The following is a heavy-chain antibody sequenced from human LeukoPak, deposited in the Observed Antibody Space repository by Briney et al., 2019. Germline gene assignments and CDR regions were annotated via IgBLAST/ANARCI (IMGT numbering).Heavy chain of an antibody. Sequence: SETLSLTCAVSGASVSGNYWSWIRQSPERGLEWIGHLLDDGVTDYNPSLKSRVTILSDTSKKQFSLRLTSVTAADTAIYYCAKFSRWIPFKFWGQGTLVTVSS. D-gene: IGHD5-18*01. CDR2: LLDDGVT. J-gene: IGHJ1*01. V-gene: IGHV4-59*02. CDR3: AKFSRWIPFKF. CDR1: GASVSGNY.